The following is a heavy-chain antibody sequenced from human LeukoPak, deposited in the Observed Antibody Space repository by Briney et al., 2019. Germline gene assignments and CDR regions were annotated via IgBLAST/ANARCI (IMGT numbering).Heavy chain of an antibody. CDR1: GFTFDDYA. CDR3: ARDGAATEGILDY. V-gene: IGHV3-9*01. CDR2: ISWNSGSI. Sequence: GRSLRLSRAASGFTFDDYAMHWVRQAPGKGLEWVSGISWNSGSIGYADSVKGRFTISRDNAKNSLYLQMNSLRAEDTAVYYCARDGAATEGILDYWGQGTLVTVSS. D-gene: IGHD2-15*01. J-gene: IGHJ4*02.